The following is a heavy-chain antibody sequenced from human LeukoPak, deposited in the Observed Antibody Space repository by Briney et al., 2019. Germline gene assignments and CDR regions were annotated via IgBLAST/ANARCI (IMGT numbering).Heavy chain of an antibody. CDR1: GFTFDDYA. V-gene: IGHV3-9*01. CDR2: ISWNSGRI. CDR3: AKDIGSGTRLAPEMDFDY. Sequence: PGGSLRLSCAASGFTFDDYAMHWVRQAPGKGLEWASGISWNSGRIGYADSVKGRFTISRDNSKNTLYLQMNSLRAEDTAVYYCAKDIGSGTRLAPEMDFDYWGQGTLVTVSS. J-gene: IGHJ4*02. D-gene: IGHD3-10*01.